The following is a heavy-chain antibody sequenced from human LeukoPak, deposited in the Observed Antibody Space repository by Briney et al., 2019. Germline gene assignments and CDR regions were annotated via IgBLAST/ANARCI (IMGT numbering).Heavy chain of an antibody. D-gene: IGHD6-19*01. J-gene: IGHJ4*02. CDR3: ARLDSRQWLALVN. CDR2: ISYDGSNK. V-gene: IGHV3-30*04. CDR1: GGTFSSYA. Sequence: SCKASGGTFSSYAMHWVRQAPGKGLEWVAVISYDGSNKYYADSVKGRFTISRDNSKNTLYLQMNSLRAEDTAVYYCARLDSRQWLALVNWGQGTLVTVSS.